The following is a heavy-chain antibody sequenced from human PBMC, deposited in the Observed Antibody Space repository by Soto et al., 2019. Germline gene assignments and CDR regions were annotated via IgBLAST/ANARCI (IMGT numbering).Heavy chain of an antibody. CDR2: ISYDGSNK. D-gene: IGHD7-27*01. J-gene: IGHJ4*02. Sequence: QVQLVESGGGVVQPGRSLRLSCAASGFTFSSYGMHWVRQAPGKGLEWVAVISYDGSNKYYADSVKGRFTISRDNSKNTLYLQMNSLRAEDTAVYYCAKSTNGGWGYFDYWGQGTLVTVSS. CDR3: AKSTNGGWGYFDY. CDR1: GFTFSSYG. V-gene: IGHV3-30*18.